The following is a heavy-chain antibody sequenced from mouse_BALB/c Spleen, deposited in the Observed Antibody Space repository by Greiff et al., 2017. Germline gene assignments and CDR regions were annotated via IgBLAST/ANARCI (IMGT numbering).Heavy chain of an antibody. CDR1: GYTFTSYW. Sequence: QVQLQQPGAELVKPGASVKLSCKASGYTFTSYWMHWVKQRPGQGLEWIGEINPSNGRTNYNEKFKGKATLTSDKSSSTAYMELSSLTSEDSAVYYCARLFYDYDEGFDYWGQGTTLTVSS. D-gene: IGHD2-4*01. CDR3: ARLFYDYDEGFDY. V-gene: IGHV1S81*02. J-gene: IGHJ2*01. CDR2: INPSNGRT.